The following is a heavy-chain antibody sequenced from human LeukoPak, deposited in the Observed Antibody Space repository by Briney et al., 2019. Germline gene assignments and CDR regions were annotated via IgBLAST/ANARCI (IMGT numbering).Heavy chain of an antibody. CDR1: VGSISSSSYY. J-gene: IGHJ3*02. Sequence: PSETVSLTCPLFVGSISSSSYYWCWIRQPPGMGLEWFGSIFYTGSTDNNPSLRSRVTISVDTSKTHFSLKLSSVTAADTAAYYCARFVFGIMSAFDIGGQGTVVPVSS. CDR3: ARFVFGIMSAFDI. D-gene: IGHD3-16*01. V-gene: IGHV4-39*02. CDR2: IFYTGST.